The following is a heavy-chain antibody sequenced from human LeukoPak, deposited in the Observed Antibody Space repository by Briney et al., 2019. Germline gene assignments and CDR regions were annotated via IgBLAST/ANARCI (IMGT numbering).Heavy chain of an antibody. CDR2: IYKGGST. Sequence: SETLSLTCSVSGGSISSSRWYGGWVRQPPGKGLEWIGSIYKGGSTYYNPSLRGRVTISVDASMNQFSLKLDSVTVADTAVYYCASPKDEYYYFMDVWGKGTTVTVSS. D-gene: IGHD5-24*01. J-gene: IGHJ6*03. V-gene: IGHV4-39*01. CDR1: GGSISSSRWY. CDR3: ASPKDEYYYFMDV.